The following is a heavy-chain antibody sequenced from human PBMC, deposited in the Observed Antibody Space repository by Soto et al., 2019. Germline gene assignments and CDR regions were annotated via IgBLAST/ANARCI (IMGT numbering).Heavy chain of an antibody. CDR2: IYWDDDK. D-gene: IGHD1-26*01. J-gene: IGHJ4*02. CDR1: WFSLSTSGVG. CDR3: APRQGAGTRFDY. V-gene: IGHV2-5*02. Sequence: QITLKEPGPTLVKPTQTLTLTCTFSWFSLSTSGVGVGWIPQPPGKALEWLALIYWDDDKRYSPSLKSTLTITKDTSNNQVVLTMTNMDPADPATYYFAPRQGAGTRFDYWGQGNLVTVSA.